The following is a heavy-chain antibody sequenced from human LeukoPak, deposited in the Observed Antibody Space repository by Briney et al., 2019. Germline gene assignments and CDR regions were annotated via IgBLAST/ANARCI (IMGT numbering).Heavy chain of an antibody. CDR2: INPNSGGT. D-gene: IGHD3-10*01. V-gene: IGHV1-2*02. J-gene: IGHJ4*02. CDR1: GCTFTGYY. Sequence: GASVKVSCKASGCTFTGYYTHWVRQAPGQGLEWMGWINPNSGGTNYAQRLQGRVTMTRDTSISTAYMELSRLRSDDTAVYYCARATYYGSGSPEDYWGQGTLVTVSS. CDR3: ARATYYGSGSPEDY.